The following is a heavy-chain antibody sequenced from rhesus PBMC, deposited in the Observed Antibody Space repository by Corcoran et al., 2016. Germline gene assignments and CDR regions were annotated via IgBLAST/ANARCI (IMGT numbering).Heavy chain of an antibody. CDR2: IYGGDGST. CDR1: GGSISSSNW. Sequence: QVQLQESGPAVVKPSETLSLTCAVSGGSISSSNWWSWIRQSPGKGLEWIGCIYGGDGSTEYNPSLQSRVTISDDTSKNQFSLKLSSVTAADTAVYYCVGYSGGWNVCYFEFWGQGALVSVSS. V-gene: IGHV4-93*01. CDR3: VGYSGGWNVCYFEF. J-gene: IGHJ1*01. D-gene: IGHD6-25*01.